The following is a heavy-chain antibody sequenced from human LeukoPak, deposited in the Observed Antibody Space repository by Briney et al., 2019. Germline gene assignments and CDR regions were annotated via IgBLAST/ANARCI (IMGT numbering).Heavy chain of an antibody. V-gene: IGHV3-23*01. D-gene: IGHD2-2*01. Sequence: GGSLRLSRAASGFTLSSYAMSWVRQAPGKGLEWVSAISGSGGSTYYADSVKGRFTISRDNSKNTLYLQMNSLRAEDTAVYYCAKDLTYQLLVDNAFDIWGQGTMVTVSS. J-gene: IGHJ3*02. CDR1: GFTLSSYA. CDR3: AKDLTYQLLVDNAFDI. CDR2: ISGSGGST.